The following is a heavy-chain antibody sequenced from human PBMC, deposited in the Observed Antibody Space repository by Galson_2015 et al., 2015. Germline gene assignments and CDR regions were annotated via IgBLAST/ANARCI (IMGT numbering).Heavy chain of an antibody. Sequence: HGSNKYYAESVKGRFTISRDNSKNTLYLQMNSLRAEDTAVYYCAKWDSSGWYGYFDHWGQGTLVTVSS. D-gene: IGHD6-19*01. CDR3: AKWDSSGWYGYFDH. CDR2: HGSNK. J-gene: IGHJ4*02. V-gene: IGHV3-30*02.